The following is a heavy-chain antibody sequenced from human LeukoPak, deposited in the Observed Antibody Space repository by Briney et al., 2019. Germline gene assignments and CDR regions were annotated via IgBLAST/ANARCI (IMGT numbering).Heavy chain of an antibody. CDR1: GFTFSSYW. Sequence: GGSLRLSCAASGFTFSSYWMSWVRQAPGKGLEWVANIKQDGSEKYYVDSVKGRFTISRDNAKNSLYLQMNSLRAEDTAVYYCARPYYYGSGSYAYYFGYWGQGTLVTVSS. D-gene: IGHD3-10*01. J-gene: IGHJ4*02. CDR2: IKQDGSEK. V-gene: IGHV3-7*01. CDR3: ARPYYYGSGSYAYYFGY.